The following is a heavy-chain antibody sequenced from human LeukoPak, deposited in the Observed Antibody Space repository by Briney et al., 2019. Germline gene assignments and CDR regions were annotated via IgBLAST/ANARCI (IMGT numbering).Heavy chain of an antibody. CDR2: VLYDGTTI. CDR1: GFTFTSYP. V-gene: IGHV3-30*04. J-gene: IGHJ5*02. CDR3: AKRFTTGTTNWFDP. Sequence: GTSLRLSCEASGFTFTSYPMHWVRQAPGKGLEWVSVVLYDGTTIYYADSVKGRFSISRDNSKYTLYLQMNSLRAEDTAVYYCAKRFTTGTTNWFDPWGQGTLDSVCS. D-gene: IGHD1-1*01.